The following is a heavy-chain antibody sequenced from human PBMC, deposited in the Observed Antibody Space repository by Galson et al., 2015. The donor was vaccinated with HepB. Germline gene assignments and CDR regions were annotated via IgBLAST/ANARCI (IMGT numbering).Heavy chain of an antibody. D-gene: IGHD6-19*01. J-gene: IGHJ2*01. Sequence: CAISGDSVSSNSAAWNRIRQSPSRGLEWLGRTYYRSKWYNDYAVSVKSRITINPDTSKNQFSLQLNSVTPEDTAVYYCARDRGAVAGTWYFDLWGRGTLVTVSS. V-gene: IGHV6-1*01. CDR3: ARDRGAVAGTWYFDL. CDR1: GDSVSSNSAA. CDR2: TYYRSKWYN.